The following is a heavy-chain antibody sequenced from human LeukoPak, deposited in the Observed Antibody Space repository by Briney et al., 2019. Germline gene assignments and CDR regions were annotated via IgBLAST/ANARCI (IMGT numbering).Heavy chain of an antibody. CDR2: ISGSGGST. CDR1: GFTFSSYS. Sequence: GGSLRLSCAASGFTFSSYSMNWVRQAPGKGLEWVSAISGSGGSTYYADSVKGRFTISSDNSKNTLYLQMNSLRAEDTAVYYCTLSGSFSSIDYWGQGTLVTVSS. D-gene: IGHD3-10*01. CDR3: TLSGSFSSIDY. V-gene: IGHV3-23*01. J-gene: IGHJ4*02.